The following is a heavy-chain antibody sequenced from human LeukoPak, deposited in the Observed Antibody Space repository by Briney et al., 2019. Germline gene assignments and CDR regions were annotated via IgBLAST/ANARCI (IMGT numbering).Heavy chain of an antibody. V-gene: IGHV3-48*04. CDR1: GFTSSSYS. CDR2: ISRSGATI. J-gene: IGHJ4*02. CDR3: ARDHATYYYDSSGYYDY. Sequence: GGSLRLSCAASGFTSSSYSMNWVRQAPGKGLEWVSFISRSGATIYYTDSVKGRFTISRDNAKNSLYLQMNSLRAEDTAVYYCARDHATYYYDSSGYYDYWGQGTLVTVSS. D-gene: IGHD3-22*01.